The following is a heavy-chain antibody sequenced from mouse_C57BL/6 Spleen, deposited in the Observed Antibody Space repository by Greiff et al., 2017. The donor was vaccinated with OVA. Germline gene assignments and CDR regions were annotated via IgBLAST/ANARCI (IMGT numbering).Heavy chain of an antibody. V-gene: IGHV1-18*01. CDR1: GYTFTDHN. J-gene: IGHJ2*01. D-gene: IGHD1-1*01. CDR3: AREVGGSVDY. Sequence: EVQRVESGPELVKPGASVKIPCKASGYTFTDHNMDWVKQSHGKSLEWIGDINPNNGGTIYNQKFKGKATLTVDKSSSTAYMELRSLTSEDTAVYYCAREVGGSVDYWGQGTTLTVSS. CDR2: INPNNGGT.